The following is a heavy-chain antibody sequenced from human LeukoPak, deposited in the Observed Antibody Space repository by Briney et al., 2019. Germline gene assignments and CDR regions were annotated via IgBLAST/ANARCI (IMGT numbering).Heavy chain of an antibody. CDR3: ARRKPNVLEWPPLDAFDI. CDR2: IYYSGST. CDR1: GGSISSSSYY. V-gene: IGHV4-39*01. Sequence: SETLSLTCTVSGGSISSSSYYWGWIRQPPGKGLEWIGGIYYSGSTYYNPSLKSRVTISVDTSKNQFSLKLSSVAAADTAVYYCARRKPNVLEWPPLDAFDIWGQGTMVTVSS. D-gene: IGHD3-3*01. J-gene: IGHJ3*02.